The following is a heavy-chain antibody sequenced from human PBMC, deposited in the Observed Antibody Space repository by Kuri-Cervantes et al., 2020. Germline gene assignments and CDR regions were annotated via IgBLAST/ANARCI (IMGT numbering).Heavy chain of an antibody. CDR2: IYYSGST. CDR1: GGSISSSSYY. V-gene: IGHV4-39*07. Sequence: SETLSLTCTVSGGSISSSSYYWGWIRQPPGKGLEWIGSIYYSGSTNYNPSLKSRVTISVDTSKNQFSLKLNSMTPADTAVYYCARTGGWHFDNWGQGTLVTVSS. D-gene: IGHD6-19*01. J-gene: IGHJ4*02. CDR3: ARTGGWHFDN.